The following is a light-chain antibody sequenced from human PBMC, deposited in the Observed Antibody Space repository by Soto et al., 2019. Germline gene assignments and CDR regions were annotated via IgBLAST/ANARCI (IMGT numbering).Light chain of an antibody. CDR2: DAS. J-gene: IGKJ5*01. V-gene: IGKV3-11*01. CDR3: QHRSNWPQVT. CDR1: QSVSSY. Sequence: EIVLTQYRGALYLSPGERATLSCRASQSVSSYLAWYQQQPAQAPRLLIYDASNRATGIPARFSGSGSGTDFTLPISSLEPEDFAVYYRQHRSNWPQVTFGQGTRLEIK.